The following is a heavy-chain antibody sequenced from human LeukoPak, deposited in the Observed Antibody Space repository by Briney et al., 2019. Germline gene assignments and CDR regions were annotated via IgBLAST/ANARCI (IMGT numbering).Heavy chain of an antibody. J-gene: IGHJ6*04. V-gene: IGHV3-53*01. CDR2: IYSGGST. CDR3: ARDATYYYYGMDV. Sequence: HTGGSLRLSCAASGFTVSSNYMSWVRQAPGKGLEWVSVIYSGGSTYYADSVKGRFTISRDNSKNTLYLQMNSLRAKDTAVYYCARDATYYYYGMDVWGKGTTVTVSS. CDR1: GFTVSSNY.